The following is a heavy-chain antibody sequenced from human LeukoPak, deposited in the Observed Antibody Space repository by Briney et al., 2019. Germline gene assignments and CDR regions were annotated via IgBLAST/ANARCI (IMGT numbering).Heavy chain of an antibody. CDR3: AREHPDGDYSFFFRSAYYYYMDV. D-gene: IGHD4-17*01. J-gene: IGHJ6*03. V-gene: IGHV4-59*01. CDR2: IYYSGST. Sequence: PSETLSLTCTVSGGSISTYYWSWIRQPPGKGLEWIGYIYYSGSTNYNPSLKSRVTISVDTSKNQFSLKLSSVTAADTAVYYCAREHPDGDYSFFFRSAYYYYMDVWGKGTTVTVSS. CDR1: GGSISTYY.